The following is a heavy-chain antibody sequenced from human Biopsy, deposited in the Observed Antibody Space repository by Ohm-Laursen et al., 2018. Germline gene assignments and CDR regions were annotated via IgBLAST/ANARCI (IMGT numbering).Heavy chain of an antibody. D-gene: IGHD2-15*01. CDR3: GNEVHGRDY. V-gene: IGHV4-34*08. CDR2: INQAGTT. CDR1: GKTFSDYQ. J-gene: IGHJ4*02. Sequence: SETLSLTCAVFGKTFSDYQWSWIRQPPGKGLEWIGQINQAGTTNYNLSLKSRVSISADASKYEFSLRLTSVTAADTAVYLCGNEVHGRDYWGLGAQVTVSS.